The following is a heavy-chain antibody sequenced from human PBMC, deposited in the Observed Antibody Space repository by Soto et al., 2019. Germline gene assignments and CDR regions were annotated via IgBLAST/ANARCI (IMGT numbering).Heavy chain of an antibody. V-gene: IGHV4-30-2*01. CDR2: IYYSGTT. CDR3: ARGHYYYGMDV. J-gene: IGHJ6*02. Sequence: SETLSLTCTVSNGSVSSGTYSWSWVRQPPWKGLEWIGYIYYSGTTYYTPSLKSRLTMSMDRANDHFSLNLSSVTAADTAVYFCARGHYYYGMDVWGQGITVTVSS. CDR1: NGSVSSGTYS.